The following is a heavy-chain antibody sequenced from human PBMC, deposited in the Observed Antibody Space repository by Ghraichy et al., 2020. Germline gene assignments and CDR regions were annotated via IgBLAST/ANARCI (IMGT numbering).Heavy chain of an antibody. J-gene: IGHJ4*02. CDR3: ARDLGSGWYFDY. CDR2: IKKDGSEK. V-gene: IGHV3-7*01. Sequence: ETLSLTCAASGFTFSGYWMSWVRQAPGKGLEWVANIKKDGSEKYYVDSVKGRFTISRDNAKNSVYLQMNSLRAEDTAVYYCARDLGSGWYFDYWGQGTLVTVSS. D-gene: IGHD6-19*01. CDR1: GFTFSGYW.